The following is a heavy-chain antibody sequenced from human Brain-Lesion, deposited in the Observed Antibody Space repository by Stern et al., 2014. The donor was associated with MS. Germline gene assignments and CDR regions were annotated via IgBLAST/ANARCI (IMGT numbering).Heavy chain of an antibody. CDR2: SDHSGST. J-gene: IGHJ4*02. D-gene: IGHD6-13*01. V-gene: IGHV4-4*02. CDR1: GGSISSSNW. Sequence: QVQLVQSGPGLVKPSGTLSPTCAVSGGSISSSNWWSWVRQSPGKGLEWIGESDHSGSTIYNPSLKSRVTVSEENPKTRSPLNLRSVTAADTAVYFCARFPASRPHVFDSWGQGTLVTVSS. CDR3: ARFPASRPHVFDS.